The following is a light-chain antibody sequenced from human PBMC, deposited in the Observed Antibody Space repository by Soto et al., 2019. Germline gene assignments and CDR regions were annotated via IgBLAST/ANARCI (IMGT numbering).Light chain of an antibody. CDR3: QQYNNWPTT. CDR2: GAS. CDR1: QSVSSN. Sequence: EIVMTQSPATLSVSPGERATLSCRASQSVSSNLDWYQQKPGQAPRLLIYGASTRATGIPARFSGSGSGTEFTLTISSLQSEDFAVYYCQQYNNWPTTFGPGTKVDI. J-gene: IGKJ3*01. V-gene: IGKV3-15*01.